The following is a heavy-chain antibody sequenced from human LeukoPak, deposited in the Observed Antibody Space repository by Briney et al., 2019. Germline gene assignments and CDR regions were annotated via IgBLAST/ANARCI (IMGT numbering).Heavy chain of an antibody. CDR2: IGGRDDRT. CDR1: GFTFTGHT. J-gene: IGHJ4*02. D-gene: IGHD3-3*01. CDR3: AKDPNPFYDFWSGYK. V-gene: IGHV3-23*01. Sequence: PGGSLRLSCAASGFTFTGHTMTWLRQAPGKGLEWVSIIGGRDDRTYYADSVKGRFTISRDNSKNTLYPQMNSLRGEDTAVYYCAKDPNPFYDFWSGYKWGQGTLVTVSS.